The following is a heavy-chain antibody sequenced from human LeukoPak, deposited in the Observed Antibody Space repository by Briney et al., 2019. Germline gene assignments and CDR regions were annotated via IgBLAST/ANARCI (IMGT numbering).Heavy chain of an antibody. D-gene: IGHD5-24*01. CDR3: ARPDDGAFDF. Sequence: SETLSLTCTVSGDSISSGNYYWTWIRQPAGKGLEWIGRIYTSGSTNYNPSLKSRVTISLDTSKNQFSLKLSSVTAADTAVYYCARPDDGAFDFWGQGTMVTVST. CDR1: GDSISSGNYY. CDR2: IYTSGST. J-gene: IGHJ3*01. V-gene: IGHV4-61*02.